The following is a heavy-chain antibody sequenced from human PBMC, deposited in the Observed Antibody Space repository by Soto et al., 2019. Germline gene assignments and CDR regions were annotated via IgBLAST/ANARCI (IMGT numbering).Heavy chain of an antibody. CDR3: AXGALYYYDSSGYDPLDY. CDR1: GYTFTSCG. J-gene: IGHJ4*02. V-gene: IGHV1-18*04. D-gene: IGHD3-22*01. Sequence: ASVKVSCKASGYTFTSCGISWVRQAPGQGLEWMGWISAYNGNTNYAQKLQGRVTMTTDTSTGTAYMELRSLRSDDTAVYYCAXGALYYYDSSGYDPLDYWGPGTLVTVSS. CDR2: ISAYNGNT.